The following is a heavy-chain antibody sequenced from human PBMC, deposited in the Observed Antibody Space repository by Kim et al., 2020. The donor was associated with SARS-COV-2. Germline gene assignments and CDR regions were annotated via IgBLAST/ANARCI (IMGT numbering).Heavy chain of an antibody. V-gene: IGHV1-24*01. CDR3: ATASPGGYYYDSIGPNPNWFDP. D-gene: IGHD3-22*01. CDR1: GYTLTELS. CDR2: FDPEDGET. Sequence: ASVKVSCKVSGYTLTELSMHWVRQAPGKGLEWMGGFDPEDGETIYAQKFQGRVTMTEDTSTDTAYMELSSLRSEDTAVYYCATASPGGYYYDSIGPNPNWFDPWGQGTLVTVSS. J-gene: IGHJ5*02.